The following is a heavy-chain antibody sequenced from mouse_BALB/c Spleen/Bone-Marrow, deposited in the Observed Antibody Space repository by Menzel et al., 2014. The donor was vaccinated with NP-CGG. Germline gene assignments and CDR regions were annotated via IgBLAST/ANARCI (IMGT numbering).Heavy chain of an antibody. Sequence: EVKVVESGGGLAKPGGSLKLSCAASGFTFSSYGMSWVRQTPEKRLEWVATISGGGSYTYYPDSVKGRFTISRDNAKNNLYLQMSSLRSEDTALYYCARGHYRYDAYAMDYWGQGTSVTVSS. J-gene: IGHJ4*01. CDR2: ISGGGSYT. CDR1: GFTFSSYG. V-gene: IGHV5-9-2*01. CDR3: ARGHYRYDAYAMDY. D-gene: IGHD2-14*01.